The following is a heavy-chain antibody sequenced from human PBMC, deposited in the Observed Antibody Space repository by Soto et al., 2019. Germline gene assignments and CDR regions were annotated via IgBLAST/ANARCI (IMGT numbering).Heavy chain of an antibody. J-gene: IGHJ4*02. CDR3: ARAATNYDILTGYYSFDY. CDR2: IIPILGIA. V-gene: IGHV1-69*02. CDR1: GGTFSSYT. Sequence: SVKVSCKASGGTFSSYTISWVRQAPGQGLEWMGRIIPILGIANYAQKFQGRVTITADKSTSTAYMELSSLRSEDTAVYYCARAATNYDILTGYYSFDYWSQGTLVTVSS. D-gene: IGHD3-9*01.